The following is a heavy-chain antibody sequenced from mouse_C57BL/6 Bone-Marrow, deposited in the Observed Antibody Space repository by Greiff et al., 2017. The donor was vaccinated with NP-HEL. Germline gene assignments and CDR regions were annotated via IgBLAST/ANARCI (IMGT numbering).Heavy chain of an antibody. J-gene: IGHJ4*01. D-gene: IGHD1-1*01. CDR2: IDPNSGGT. Sequence: VQLQESGAELVKPGASVKLSCKASGYTFTSYWMHWVKQRPGRGLEWIGRIDPNSGGTKYNEKFKSKATLTVDKPSSTAYMQLSSLTSEDSAVYYCARRGIYYYGRDYAMDYWGQGTSVTVSS. V-gene: IGHV1-72*01. CDR1: GYTFTSYW. CDR3: ARRGIYYYGRDYAMDY.